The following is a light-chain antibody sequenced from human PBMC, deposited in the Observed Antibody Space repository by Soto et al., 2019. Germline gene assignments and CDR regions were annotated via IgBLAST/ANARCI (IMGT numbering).Light chain of an antibody. Sequence: DIVMTQSTDSLAVSLGERATINCKSSQSVLYSPNNKNYLAWYQQKPGQPPKLLIYWASTRESGVPDRFSGSGSGTDFTLTISSLQTEDVAVYYCQQYYSTWTFGQGTKVEIK. CDR3: QQYYSTWT. CDR1: QSVLYSPNNKNY. CDR2: WAS. V-gene: IGKV4-1*01. J-gene: IGKJ1*01.